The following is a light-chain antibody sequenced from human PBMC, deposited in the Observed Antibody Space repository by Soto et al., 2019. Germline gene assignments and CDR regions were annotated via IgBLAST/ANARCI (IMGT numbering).Light chain of an antibody. CDR3: QQYGSSPLT. CDR2: RAS. Sequence: EIVLTQSPGTLSLSPGERATLSCRASQSVSSDYLAWYQQKPGQTPKVLIYRASSRATGIPDRFSGSGSGTDFTLTISRLXXEDFAVYYCQQYGSSPLTFGGGTKVEIK. CDR1: QSVSSDY. V-gene: IGKV3-20*01. J-gene: IGKJ4*01.